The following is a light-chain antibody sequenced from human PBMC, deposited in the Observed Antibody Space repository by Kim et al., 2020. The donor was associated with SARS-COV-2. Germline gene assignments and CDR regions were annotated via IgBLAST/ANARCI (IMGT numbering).Light chain of an antibody. Sequence: SVRERVTITCRASQSISNNLNWYQQKSGKAPKVLIYGASSLQSGVPSRFSGSASGTDFTLTISSLQPEDFATYYCQQSYSTPPWHTFGQGTKLEI. CDR1: QSISNN. V-gene: IGKV1-39*01. CDR3: QQSYSTPPWHT. J-gene: IGKJ2*01. CDR2: GAS.